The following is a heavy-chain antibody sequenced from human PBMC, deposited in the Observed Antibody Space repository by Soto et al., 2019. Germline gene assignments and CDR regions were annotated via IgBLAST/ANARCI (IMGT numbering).Heavy chain of an antibody. J-gene: IGHJ4*02. V-gene: IGHV4-39*01. CDR1: VGSITSSSFY. CDR3: ARRRIVPTTNFDY. CDR2: IFHTGAT. D-gene: IGHD1-26*01. Sequence: SGTLSLTCPVSVGSITSSSFYWGWIRQPPGKGLEWIGHIFHTGATYYNPTLKSRLRMSVDTSKNQFSLNLSSVTATDTAVYYCARRRIVPTTNFDYWGQGTLVTVSS.